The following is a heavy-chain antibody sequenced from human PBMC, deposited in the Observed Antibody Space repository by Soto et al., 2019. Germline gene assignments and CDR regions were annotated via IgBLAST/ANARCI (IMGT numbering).Heavy chain of an antibody. J-gene: IGHJ4*02. V-gene: IGHV3-21*01. CDR2: ISSSSTYI. CDR3: ARDLTGAKTDFDY. CDR1: GFTFRSYS. D-gene: IGHD1-1*01. Sequence: GGSLRLSCAASGFTFRSYSMNWVRQAPGKGLEWVSSISSSSTYIYYADSVKGRFTISRDNAKNSLYLQMSSLRAEDTAVYYCARDLTGAKTDFDYWGQGTPVTVSS.